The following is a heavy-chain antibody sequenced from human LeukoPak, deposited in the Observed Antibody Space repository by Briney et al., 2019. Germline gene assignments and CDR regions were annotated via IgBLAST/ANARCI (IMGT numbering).Heavy chain of an antibody. CDR2: IYTSGST. Sequence: SETLSLTCTVSGGSISSYYWSWIRQPAGKGLEWIGRIYTSGSTNYNPSLKSRVTMSVDTSKNQFSLKLSSVTAADTAVYYCARQVRVVPAAIPTGYYYYYYYMDVWGKGTTVTVSS. D-gene: IGHD2-2*02. CDR3: ARQVRVVPAAIPTGYYYYYYYMDV. V-gene: IGHV4-4*07. CDR1: GGSISSYY. J-gene: IGHJ6*03.